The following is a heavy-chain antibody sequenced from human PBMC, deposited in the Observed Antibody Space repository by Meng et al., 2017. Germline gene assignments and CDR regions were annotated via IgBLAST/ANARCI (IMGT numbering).Heavy chain of an antibody. Sequence: GESLKISCAASGFTFSSYSMNWVRQAPGKGLELVSSISSSSSYIYYADSVKGRFTISRDNAKNSLYLQMISLRAEDTTVYYCARNGPLSVVGPRCAFDIWGQGTMVTVSS. CDR1: GFTFSSYS. J-gene: IGHJ3*02. D-gene: IGHD2-21*01. CDR3: ARNGPLSVVGPRCAFDI. V-gene: IGHV3-21*01. CDR2: ISSSSSYI.